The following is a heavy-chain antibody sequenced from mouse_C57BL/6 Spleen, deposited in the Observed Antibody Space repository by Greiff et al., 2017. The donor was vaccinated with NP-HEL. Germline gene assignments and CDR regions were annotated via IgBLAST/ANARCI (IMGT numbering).Heavy chain of an antibody. J-gene: IGHJ3*01. CDR2: INPNYGTT. Sequence: VQLKESGPELVKPGASVKISCKASGYSFTDYNMNWVKQSNGKSLEWIGVINPNYGTTSYNQKFKGKATLTVDQSSSTAYMQLNSLTSEDSAVYYCARGATAAGAWFAYWGQGTLVTVSA. CDR3: ARGATAAGAWFAY. D-gene: IGHD1-2*01. CDR1: GYSFTDYN. V-gene: IGHV1-39*01.